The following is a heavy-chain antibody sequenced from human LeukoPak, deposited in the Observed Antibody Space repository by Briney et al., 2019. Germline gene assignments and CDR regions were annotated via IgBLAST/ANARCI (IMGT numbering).Heavy chain of an antibody. Sequence: SETLSLTCTVSGGSISSGGYYWSWIRQHPGKGLEWIGYIYYSGSTYYNPSLKSRVTISVDTSKNQFSLKLSSVTAEDTAVYYCARDGYYDSSGKGFDYWGQGTLVTVSS. CDR2: IYYSGST. J-gene: IGHJ4*02. CDR3: ARDGYYDSSGKGFDY. CDR1: GGSISSGGYY. D-gene: IGHD3-22*01. V-gene: IGHV4-31*03.